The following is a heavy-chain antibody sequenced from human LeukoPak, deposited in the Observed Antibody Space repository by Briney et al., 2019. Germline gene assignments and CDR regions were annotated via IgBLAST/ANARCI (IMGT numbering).Heavy chain of an antibody. V-gene: IGHV3-21*01. CDR1: GFTFSSYS. Sequence: GSLRLSCAASGFTFSSYSMNWVRQAPGKGLEWVSSISSSSSYIYYADSVKGRFTISRDSAKNSLYLQMNSLRAEDTAVYYCASERGYSYALDYWGQGTLVTVSS. D-gene: IGHD5-18*01. J-gene: IGHJ4*02. CDR2: ISSSSSYI. CDR3: ASERGYSYALDY.